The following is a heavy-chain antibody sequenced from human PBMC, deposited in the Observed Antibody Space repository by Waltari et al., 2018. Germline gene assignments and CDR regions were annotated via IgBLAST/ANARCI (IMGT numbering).Heavy chain of an antibody. D-gene: IGHD3-22*01. J-gene: IGHJ4*02. CDR3: ARQRYYNDRSGPRGWRLDY. Sequence: QPQLQESGPGLVQPSETLSLTCIVTGGSVTSSTYYWAWLRQPPGKGLEWIGSVFYTGTTYHNPSLESRVTISADTSSDQFSLNLSSVSAADTAVYYCARQRYYNDRSGPRGWRLDYWGQGALVAVSS. V-gene: IGHV4-39*01. CDR1: GGSVTSSTYY. CDR2: VFYTGTT.